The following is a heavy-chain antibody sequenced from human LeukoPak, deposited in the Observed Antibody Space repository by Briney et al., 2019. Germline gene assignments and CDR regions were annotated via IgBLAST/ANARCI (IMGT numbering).Heavy chain of an antibody. V-gene: IGHV1-2*02. D-gene: IGHD2-15*01. J-gene: IGHJ6*03. CDR2: INPNSGGI. Sequence: ASVKVSCKASGYTFTDYYMNWVRQAPGQGLEWMGWINPNSGGINYAQKFQDRVTMTRDTSINTAYMELSRLSSDDTAIHYCARDSQPTARGGVVVAAVPDYYMDVWGKGTTVTVSS. CDR3: ARDSQPTARGGVVVAAVPDYYMDV. CDR1: GYTFTDYY.